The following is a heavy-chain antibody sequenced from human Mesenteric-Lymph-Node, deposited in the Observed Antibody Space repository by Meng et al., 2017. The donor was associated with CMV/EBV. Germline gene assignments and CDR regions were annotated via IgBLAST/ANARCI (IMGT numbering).Heavy chain of an antibody. CDR3: ARDFNDFWSGYYSVAGYYYYYGMDV. CDR2: ISYDGSNK. CDR1: GFTFSSYA. V-gene: IGHV3-30-3*01. J-gene: IGHJ6*02. Sequence: GGSLRLSCAASGFTFSSYAMHWVRQAPGKGLEWVAVISYDGSNKYYADSVKGRFTISRDNSKNTLYLQMNSLRAEDTAVYYCARDFNDFWSGYYSVAGYYYYYGMDVWGQGTTVTVSS. D-gene: IGHD3-3*01.